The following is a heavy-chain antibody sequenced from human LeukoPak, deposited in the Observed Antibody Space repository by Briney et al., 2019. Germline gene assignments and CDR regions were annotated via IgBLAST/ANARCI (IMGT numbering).Heavy chain of an antibody. CDR3: AKEFDYYGSGSYSPVGY. D-gene: IGHD3-10*01. J-gene: IGHJ4*02. Sequence: GGSLRLSCAASGFTVSSNYMSWVRQAPGKGLEWVSVIYSGGSTYYADSVKGRFTISRDNSKNTLYLQMNSLRAEDTAVYYCAKEFDYYGSGSYSPVGYWGQGTLVTVSS. CDR2: IYSGGST. V-gene: IGHV3-53*05. CDR1: GFTVSSNY.